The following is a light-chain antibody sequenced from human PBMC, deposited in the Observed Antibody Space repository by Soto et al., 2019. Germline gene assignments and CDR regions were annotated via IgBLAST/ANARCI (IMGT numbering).Light chain of an antibody. CDR1: QGISSY. CDR2: AAS. Sequence: DIQMTQSPSSLSASVGDRVTITCRASQGISSYLAWYQQKPGKAPNLLIYAASSLQSGVPSRFSGSGSGTDFTLTISSLQPEDFATYYCQQVDSYPSTFGGGTKVDIK. J-gene: IGKJ4*01. V-gene: IGKV1-9*01. CDR3: QQVDSYPST.